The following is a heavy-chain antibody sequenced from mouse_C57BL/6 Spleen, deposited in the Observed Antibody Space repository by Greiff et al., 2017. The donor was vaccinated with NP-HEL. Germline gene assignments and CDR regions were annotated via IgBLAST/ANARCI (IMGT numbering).Heavy chain of an antibody. V-gene: IGHV3-6*01. CDR1: GYSITSGYY. CDR3: ARDKITTVVATSYYFDY. CDR2: ISYDGSN. Sequence: EVKVEESGPGLVKPSQSLSLTCSVTGYSITSGYYWNWIRQFPGNKLEWMGYISYDGSNNYNPSLKNRISITRDTSKNQFFLKLNSVTTEDTATYYCARDKITTVVATSYYFDYWGQGTTLTVSS. J-gene: IGHJ2*01. D-gene: IGHD1-1*01.